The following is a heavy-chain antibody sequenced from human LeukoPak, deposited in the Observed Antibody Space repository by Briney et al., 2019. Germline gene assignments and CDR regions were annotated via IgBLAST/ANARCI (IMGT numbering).Heavy chain of an antibody. CDR2: ISGSGGST. V-gene: IGHV3-23*01. D-gene: IGHD6-19*01. J-gene: IGHJ2*01. CDR3: TTAIAVAGGYWYFDL. Sequence: GGSLRLSCAASGFTFSSYAMSWVRQAPGKGLEWVSAISGSGGSTYYADSVKGRFTISRDNSKNTLYLQMNSLRAEDTAVYYCTTAIAVAGGYWYFDLWGRGTLVTVSS. CDR1: GFTFSSYA.